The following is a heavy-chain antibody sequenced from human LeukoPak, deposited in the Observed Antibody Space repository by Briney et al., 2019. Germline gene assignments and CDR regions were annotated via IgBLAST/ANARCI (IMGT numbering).Heavy chain of an antibody. Sequence: PGGSLRLSCAASGFTFSSYGMHWVRQAPGKGLEWVAVISYDGSNKYYADSVKGRFTLSRDNAKKTLYLQMNSLRAEDTAVYYCTRDSSDGQLWPRGYMDVWGKGTTVTVSS. CDR1: GFTFSSYG. J-gene: IGHJ6*03. D-gene: IGHD5-18*01. CDR2: ISYDGSNK. V-gene: IGHV3-30*03. CDR3: TRDSSDGQLWPRGYMDV.